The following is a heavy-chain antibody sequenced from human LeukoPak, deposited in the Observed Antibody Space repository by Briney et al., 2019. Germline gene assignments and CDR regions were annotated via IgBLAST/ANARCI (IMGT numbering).Heavy chain of an antibody. V-gene: IGHV3-48*03. CDR1: GFTFSSFE. Sequence: GGSLRLSYAASGFTFSSFEFHWVRQAPGRGLEWVSSISSSGSTIYYADSLQGRFTISRDNAKNSLYLQMNSLRAEDTAVYYCARKLPNYFDSSGYSISLDFWGQGTLVTVSS. CDR3: ARKLPNYFDSSGYSISLDF. D-gene: IGHD3-22*01. J-gene: IGHJ4*02. CDR2: ISSSGSTI.